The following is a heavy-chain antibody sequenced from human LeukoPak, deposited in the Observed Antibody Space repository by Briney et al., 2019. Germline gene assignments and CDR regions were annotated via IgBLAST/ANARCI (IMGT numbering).Heavy chain of an antibody. CDR1: VGTFSSYA. CDR3: AVRGAATSYFQH. Sequence: SVKVSCKASVGTFSSYAISWVRQAPGQGLEWMGRIIPILGIANYAQKFTGRVTITAHKSTSTAYMELSSLRSEDTAAYYCAVRGAATSYFQHWGQGTLVTVSS. J-gene: IGHJ1*01. D-gene: IGHD3-10*01. CDR2: IIPILGIA. V-gene: IGHV1-69*04.